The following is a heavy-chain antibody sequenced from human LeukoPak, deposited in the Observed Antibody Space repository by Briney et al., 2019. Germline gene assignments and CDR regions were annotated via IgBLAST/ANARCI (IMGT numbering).Heavy chain of an antibody. D-gene: IGHD3-22*01. V-gene: IGHV1-2*02. CDR2: INPNTGGT. J-gene: IGHJ4*02. Sequence: ASVKVSCKASGYTFTDYYMHWVRQAPGQGLEWMGWINPNTGGTHSAQNFQGRVTMTRDTSISTAYMGLSRLTSDDTAIYYCARATTLSMIVVFGYWGQGTLVTVSS. CDR3: ARATTLSMIVVFGY. CDR1: GYTFTDYY.